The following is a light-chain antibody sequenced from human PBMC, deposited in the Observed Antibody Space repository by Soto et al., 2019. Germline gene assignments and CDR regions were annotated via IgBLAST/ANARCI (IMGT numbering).Light chain of an antibody. V-gene: IGLV2-14*01. CDR2: GVS. CDR3: SSYTSGSTRL. J-gene: IGLJ2*01. Sequence: QSVLTQPASVSGSPGQSITISCTGTSSDVGGYNYVSWYQLHPGKAPELLIYGVSNRPSGVSNRFSGSKSGNTASLTISGLQAEDEAAYYCSSYTSGSTRLCGGGTKLTVL. CDR1: SSDVGGYNY.